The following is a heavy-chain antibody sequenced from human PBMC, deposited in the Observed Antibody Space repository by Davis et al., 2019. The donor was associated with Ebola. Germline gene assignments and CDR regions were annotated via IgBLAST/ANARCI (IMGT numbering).Heavy chain of an antibody. CDR3: ARGSGTSDY. CDR1: GFTVSSNY. Sequence: GESLKISCAASGFTVSSNYMSWVRQAPGKGLEWVSVIYSGGSTYYADSVKGRFTISRDNSKNTLYLQMNSLRAEDTAVYYCARGSGTSDYWGQGTLVTVSS. V-gene: IGHV3-53*01. J-gene: IGHJ4*02. CDR2: IYSGGST. D-gene: IGHD1-26*01.